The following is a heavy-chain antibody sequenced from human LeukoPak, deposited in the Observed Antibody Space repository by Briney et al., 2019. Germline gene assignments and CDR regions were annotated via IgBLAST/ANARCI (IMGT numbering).Heavy chain of an antibody. CDR2: IYYSGST. CDR1: GGSISSSDYY. CDR3: ARHTTPYYGMDV. D-gene: IGHD2-15*01. V-gene: IGHV4-39*01. Sequence: ASQTLSLTCTVSGGSISSSDYYWGWIRQPPGKGLEWIGSIYYSGSTYYNLSLKSRVTISVDTSKNQFSLKLSSVTAADTAVYYCARHTTPYYGMDVWGQGTTVTVSS. J-gene: IGHJ6*02.